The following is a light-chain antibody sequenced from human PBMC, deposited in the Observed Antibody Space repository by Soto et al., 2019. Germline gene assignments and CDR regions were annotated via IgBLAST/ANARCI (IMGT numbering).Light chain of an antibody. CDR2: GTS. J-gene: IGKJ5*01. V-gene: IGKV3-15*01. Sequence: VMTQSPASVSLSPGESVTLSSRASQSVASNLAWYQQKPGQAPRLLIYGTSTRATGVPARFSGSGSGTDFTLTISSLQAADFAVYHCQHYNNWPITFGQGTRLEIK. CDR1: QSVASN. CDR3: QHYNNWPIT.